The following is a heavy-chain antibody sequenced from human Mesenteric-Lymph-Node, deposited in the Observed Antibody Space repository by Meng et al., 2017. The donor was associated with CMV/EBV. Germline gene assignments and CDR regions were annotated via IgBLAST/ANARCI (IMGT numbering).Heavy chain of an antibody. J-gene: IGHJ5*02. CDR3: TTFNVAGTDWFDP. CDR1: GFTLSNAW. CDR2: IKSKTDGGTT. Sequence: GESLKISCAASGFTLSNAWMSWVRQAPGKGLEWVGRIKSKTDGGTTDYAAPVKGRFTISRDDSKNTLYLQMNSLKTEDTAVYYCTTFNVAGTDWFDPWGQGTLVTVSS. D-gene: IGHD2-15*01. V-gene: IGHV3-15*01.